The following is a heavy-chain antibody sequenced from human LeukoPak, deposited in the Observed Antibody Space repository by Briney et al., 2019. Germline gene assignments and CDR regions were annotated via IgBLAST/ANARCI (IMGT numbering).Heavy chain of an antibody. J-gene: IGHJ3*02. D-gene: IGHD3-9*01. CDR2: MNPNSGNT. Sequence: GASVKVSCKASGYTFTSYDINWVRQATGHGLEWMGWMNPNSGNTGYAQKFQGRVTMTRNTSISTAYMELSSLRSEDTAVYYCAAYYDILTDAFDIWGQGTMVTVSS. CDR3: AAYYDILTDAFDI. CDR1: GYTFTSYD. V-gene: IGHV1-8*01.